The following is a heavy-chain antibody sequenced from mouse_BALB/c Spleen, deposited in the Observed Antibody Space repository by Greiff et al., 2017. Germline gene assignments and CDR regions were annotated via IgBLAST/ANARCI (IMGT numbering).Heavy chain of an antibody. CDR1: GYAFTNYL. Sequence: QVQLQQSGAELVRPGTSVKVSCKASGYAFTNYLIEWVKQRPGQGLEWVGVINPGSGGTIYNEKFKGKATLTADKSSSTAYMQLSSLTSDDSAVYCCAREGFDVWGAGTAVTVSS. J-gene: IGHJ1*01. CDR3: AREGFDV. CDR2: INPGSGGT. V-gene: IGHV1-54*01.